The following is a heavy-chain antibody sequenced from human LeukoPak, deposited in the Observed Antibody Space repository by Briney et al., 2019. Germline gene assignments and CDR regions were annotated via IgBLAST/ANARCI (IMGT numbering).Heavy chain of an antibody. CDR3: ARSGAHIYYYYMDV. V-gene: IGHV3-7*01. CDR2: IKQDGSEK. CDR1: GFTFSSYW. Sequence: GGSLRLSCAASGFTFSSYWMSWVRQAPGKGLEWVANIKQDGSEKYYVDSVKGRFTISRDNAKNSLYLQMNSLRAEDTAVYYCARSGAHIYYYYMDVWGKGTTVTVSS. J-gene: IGHJ6*03. D-gene: IGHD3-3*01.